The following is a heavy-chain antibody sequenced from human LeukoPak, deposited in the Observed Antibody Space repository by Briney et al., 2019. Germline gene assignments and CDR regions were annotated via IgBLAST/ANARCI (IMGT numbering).Heavy chain of an antibody. CDR3: ASPSLRFLEWLIVY. Sequence: SETLSLTCAVYGGSFSGYYWSWIRQPPGKGLEWIGEINHSGSTNYNPSLKSRVTISVDTSKNQFSLKLSSVTAADTAVYYCASPSLRFLEWLIVYWGQGTLVTVSS. D-gene: IGHD3-3*01. CDR2: INHSGST. V-gene: IGHV4-34*01. J-gene: IGHJ4*02. CDR1: GGSFSGYY.